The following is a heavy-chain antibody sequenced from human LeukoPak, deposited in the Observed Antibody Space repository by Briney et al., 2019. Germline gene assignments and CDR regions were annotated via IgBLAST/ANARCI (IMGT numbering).Heavy chain of an antibody. CDR1: GFSLSTSGMC. Sequence: SGPALVKPTQTLTLTCTFSGFSLSTSGMCVSWIRQPPGKALEWLARIDWDDDKYYSTSLKTRLTISKDTSKNQVVLTMTNVDPVDTATYYCARGLRYSGYDWSLYFYYGMDVWGQGTTVTVSS. CDR3: ARGLRYSGYDWSLYFYYGMDV. D-gene: IGHD5-12*01. J-gene: IGHJ6*02. CDR2: IDWDDDK. V-gene: IGHV2-70*11.